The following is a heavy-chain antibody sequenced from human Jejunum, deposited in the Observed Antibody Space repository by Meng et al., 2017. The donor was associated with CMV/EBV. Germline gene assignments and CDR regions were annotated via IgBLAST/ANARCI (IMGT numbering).Heavy chain of an antibody. V-gene: IGHV3-21*01. J-gene: IGHJ6*02. D-gene: IGHD3-3*01. CDR3: ARGNDFRYGMDV. CDR1: GFILSGYA. Sequence: SCAASGFILSGYAMRWVRQAPGKGLEWVSSISRGYTYYADSVKGRLTISGDNAKNSVYLQMNSLRAEDTAVYYCARGNDFRYGMDVWGQGTTVTVSS. CDR2: ISRGYT.